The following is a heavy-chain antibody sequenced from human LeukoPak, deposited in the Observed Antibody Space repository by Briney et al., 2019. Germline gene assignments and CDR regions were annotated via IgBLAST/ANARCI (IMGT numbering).Heavy chain of an antibody. CDR1: GGSISSSSYY. CDR2: IYYSGST. J-gene: IGHJ3*02. V-gene: IGHV4-39*07. Sequence: PSETLSLTCTVSGGSISSSSYYWGWIRQPPGKGLEWIGSIYYSGSTNYNPSLKSRVTISVDTSKNQFSLKLSSVTAADTAVYYCARTRDSSGYYLDAFDIWGQGTMVTVSS. CDR3: ARTRDSSGYYLDAFDI. D-gene: IGHD3-22*01.